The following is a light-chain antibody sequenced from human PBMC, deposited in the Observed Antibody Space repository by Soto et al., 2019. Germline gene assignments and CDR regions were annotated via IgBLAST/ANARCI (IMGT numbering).Light chain of an antibody. CDR2: EVS. J-gene: IGLJ1*01. V-gene: IGLV2-14*01. CDR1: SSDVGGYNY. Sequence: QSVLTQPASVSGSPGQSITIYCTGTSSDVGGYNYVSWYQQHPGKAPKLMIYEVSNRPSGVSNRFSGSKSGNTASLTISGLPAEDEADYYCSSYTSSSTLDVFGTGTKVTVL. CDR3: SSYTSSSTLDV.